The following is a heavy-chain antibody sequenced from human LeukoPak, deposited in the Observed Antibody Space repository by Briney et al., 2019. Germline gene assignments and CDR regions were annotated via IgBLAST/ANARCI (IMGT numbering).Heavy chain of an antibody. CDR3: ATPYCSSISCLDVCQR. Sequence: SQTLSHTCNVSGVSVSDGRYYWTWIRQHPAKGLEWIGYKYYTGSAKYNPSLKSRLTITVDTSKNQFSLQLSSVTAADTATYYCATPYCSSISCLDVCQRWGQGTRVTVSS. D-gene: IGHD2-2*01. CDR2: KYYTGSA. CDR1: GVSVSDGRYY. J-gene: IGHJ3*01. V-gene: IGHV4-31*03.